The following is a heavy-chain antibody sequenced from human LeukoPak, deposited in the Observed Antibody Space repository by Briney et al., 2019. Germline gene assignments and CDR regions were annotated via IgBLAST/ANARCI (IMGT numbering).Heavy chain of an antibody. D-gene: IGHD3-16*01. CDR1: GGSISSYY. CDR3: ASTDPQLGGNWLDP. Sequence: SETLSLTCTVSGGSISSYYWSWIRQPPGKGLEWIGYIYYSGSTNYNPSLKSRVTISVDTSKNQFSLKLSSVTAADTAVYYCASTDPQLGGNWLDPWGQGTLVTVSS. J-gene: IGHJ5*02. CDR2: IYYSGST. V-gene: IGHV4-59*01.